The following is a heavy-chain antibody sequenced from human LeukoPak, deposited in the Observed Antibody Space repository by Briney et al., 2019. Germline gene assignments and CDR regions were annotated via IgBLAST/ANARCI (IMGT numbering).Heavy chain of an antibody. J-gene: IGHJ4*02. CDR2: IYYSGST. CDR3: ARAAQSWSYYDSRGELLGFDY. Sequence: SETLSLTCTVSGGSISSYYWSWIRQPPGKGLEWIGYIYYSGSTNYNPSLKSRVTISVDTSKNQFSLKLSSVTAADTAVYYCARAAQSWSYYDSRGELLGFDYWGQGTLVTVSS. D-gene: IGHD3-22*01. V-gene: IGHV4-59*01. CDR1: GGSISSYY.